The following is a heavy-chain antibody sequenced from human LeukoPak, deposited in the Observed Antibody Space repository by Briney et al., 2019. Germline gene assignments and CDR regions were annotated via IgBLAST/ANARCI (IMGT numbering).Heavy chain of an antibody. D-gene: IGHD4-17*01. CDR3: ARVEATVTSNVFDY. CDR1: GFTFSSYS. J-gene: IGHJ4*02. V-gene: IGHV3-21*01. Sequence: GGSLRLSCAASGFTFSSYSMNWVRQAPGKGPEWVSSISSRSSYIYYADSVKGRFTISRDNAKKSLYLQMNSLRAEDTAIYYCARVEATVTSNVFDYWGQGTLVTVSS. CDR2: ISSRSSYI.